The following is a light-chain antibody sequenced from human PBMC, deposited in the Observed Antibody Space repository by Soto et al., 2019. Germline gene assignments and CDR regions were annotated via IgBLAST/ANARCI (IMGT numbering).Light chain of an antibody. CDR1: SSDVGAYNW. CDR3: ASYAGSSTV. CDR2: EVT. Sequence: QSVLTQPPSASGSPGQSVTISCTGSSSDVGAYNWVSWYQQHPGKAPKLMIFEVTKRPSGVPDRFSGSKSGNTASLTVSGLQPEDEADYYCASYAGSSTVFGTGTKVTVL. V-gene: IGLV2-8*01. J-gene: IGLJ1*01.